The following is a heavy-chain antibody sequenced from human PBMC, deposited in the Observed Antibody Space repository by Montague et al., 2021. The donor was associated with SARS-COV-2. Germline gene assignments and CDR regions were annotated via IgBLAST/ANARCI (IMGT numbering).Heavy chain of an antibody. V-gene: IGHV4-34*01. J-gene: IGHJ6*02. Sequence: SETLSLTCAVHGGSFSGYYWSWIRQPPGKGLEWIGEINHSGSTNYNPSLKSRVTISIDTSKNQFSLKLSSVTAADTAVYYCARFAYRLRFIASSDGMDVWGQGTMVTVSS. CDR2: INHSGST. D-gene: IGHD2-2*01. CDR3: ARFAYRLRFIASSDGMDV. CDR1: GGSFSGYY.